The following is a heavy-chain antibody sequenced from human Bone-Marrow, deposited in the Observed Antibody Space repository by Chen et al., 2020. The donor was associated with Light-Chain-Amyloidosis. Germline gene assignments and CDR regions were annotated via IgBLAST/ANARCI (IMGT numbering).Heavy chain of an antibody. CDR1: DGSITSGVYY. V-gene: IGHV4-61*02. CDR2: IYTTGST. CDR3: TRDAITSGGVVVPDS. Sequence: QVQLQESGPGLVKPSETLSLTCTVSDGSITSGVYYWNWIRQPAGKGLEWIGHIYTTGSTKYNPPLRSRLTISIDTSKSQFSLRLASVTAADTAIYYCTRDAITSGGVVVPDSWGQGTLVTVSS. D-gene: IGHD3-16*02. J-gene: IGHJ4*02.